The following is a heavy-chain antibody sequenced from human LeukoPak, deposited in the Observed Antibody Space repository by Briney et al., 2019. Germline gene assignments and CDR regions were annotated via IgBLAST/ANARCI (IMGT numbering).Heavy chain of an antibody. CDR2: IYHSGST. J-gene: IGHJ4*02. Sequence: SETLSLTCTVSGYSISSGYYWGWIRQPPGKGLEWIGSIYHSGSTYYNPSLKSRVTISVDTSKNQFSLKLSSVTAADTAVYYCARVDEMATIGFDYWGQGTLVTVSS. CDR3: ARVDEMATIGFDY. D-gene: IGHD5-24*01. CDR1: GYSISSGYY. V-gene: IGHV4-38-2*02.